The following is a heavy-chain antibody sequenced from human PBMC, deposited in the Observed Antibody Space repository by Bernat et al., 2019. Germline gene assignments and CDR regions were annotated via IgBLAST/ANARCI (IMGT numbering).Heavy chain of an antibody. D-gene: IGHD3-10*01. CDR3: VRAARSSGLCDS. J-gene: IGHJ4*02. CDR1: GYSFSSHG. V-gene: IGHV1-18*01. CDR2: ISPYNGNT. Sequence: QVQLVQSGAEVKKPGASVQVSCQASGYSFSSHGINWVRQAPGQGLEWMGWISPYNGNTNHVQKFQGRVTMTTDTSTTTAYMELRSLRSDDTAVYYCVRAARSSGLCDSWGQGTLVTVSS.